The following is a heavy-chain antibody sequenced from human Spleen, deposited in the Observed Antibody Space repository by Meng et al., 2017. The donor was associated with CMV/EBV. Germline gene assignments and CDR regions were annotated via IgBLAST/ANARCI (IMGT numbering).Heavy chain of an antibody. CDR2: ISYDGSNK. J-gene: IGHJ4*02. Sequence: GESLKISCAASGFTFSSYAMHWVRQAPGKGLEWVAVISYDGSNKYYADSVKGRFTISRDNSKNTLYLQMNSLRAEDTAVYYCARVPTITYTSYYFDYWGQGTLVTVSS. CDR3: ARVPTITYTSYYFDY. V-gene: IGHV3-30-3*01. CDR1: GFTFSSYA. D-gene: IGHD5-24*01.